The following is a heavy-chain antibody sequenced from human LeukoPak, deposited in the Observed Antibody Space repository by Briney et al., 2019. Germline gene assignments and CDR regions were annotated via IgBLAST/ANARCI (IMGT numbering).Heavy chain of an antibody. CDR3: AGGTYYGSGSRPGYFDY. J-gene: IGHJ4*02. CDR1: GFSVNNNY. D-gene: IGHD3-10*01. Sequence: GGSLRLACAASGFSVNNNYMNWVRQAPGKGLEWVSVMNNAGSTYYADSVKGRFTITRDSSKNTLYLQMSSLRAEDTAVYYCAGGTYYGSGSRPGYFDYWGQGTLVTVSS. CDR2: MNNAGST. V-gene: IGHV3-53*01.